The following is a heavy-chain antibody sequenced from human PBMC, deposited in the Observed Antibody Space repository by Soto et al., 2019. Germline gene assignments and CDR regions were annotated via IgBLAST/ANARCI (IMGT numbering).Heavy chain of an antibody. D-gene: IGHD5-12*01. V-gene: IGHV3-30*18. CDR2: ISYDGSNK. Sequence: GESLKISCAASGFTFSSYGMHWVRQAPGKGLEWVAVISYDGSNKYYADSVKGRFTISRDNSKNTLYLQMNSLRAEDTAVYYCAKNPKDDIVATIVYFDYWGQGTLVTVSS. CDR1: GFTFSSYG. CDR3: AKNPKDDIVATIVYFDY. J-gene: IGHJ4*02.